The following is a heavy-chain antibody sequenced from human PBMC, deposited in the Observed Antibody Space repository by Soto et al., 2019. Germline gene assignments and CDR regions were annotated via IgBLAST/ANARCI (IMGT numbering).Heavy chain of an antibody. CDR3: ARESINPPPGESRPYGMDV. Sequence: ASVKVSCKASGYTFTGYYMHWVRQAPGQGLEWMGWINPNSGGTNYAQKFQGRVTMTRDTSISTAYMELSRLRSDDTAVYYCARESINPPPGESRPYGMDVWGQGTTVTVSS. CDR1: GYTFTGYY. V-gene: IGHV1-2*02. D-gene: IGHD3-10*01. CDR2: INPNSGGT. J-gene: IGHJ6*02.